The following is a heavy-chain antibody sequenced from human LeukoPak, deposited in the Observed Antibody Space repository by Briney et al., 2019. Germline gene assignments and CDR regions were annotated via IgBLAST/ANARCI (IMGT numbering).Heavy chain of an antibody. CDR1: GFTVSSNY. D-gene: IGHD3-16*02. CDR2: ISGSGGST. J-gene: IGHJ4*02. V-gene: IGHV3-23*01. Sequence: GSLRLSCAASGFTVSSNYMSWVRQAPGKGLEWVSAISGSGGSTYYADSVKGRFTISRDNSKNTLYLQMNSLRAEDTAVYYCAKPRGDYVWGSYRYRTTSFDYWGQGTLVTVSS. CDR3: AKPRGDYVWGSYRYRTTSFDY.